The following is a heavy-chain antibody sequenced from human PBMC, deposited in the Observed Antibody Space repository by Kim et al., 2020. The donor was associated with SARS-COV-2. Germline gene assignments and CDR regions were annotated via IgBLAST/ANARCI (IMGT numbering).Heavy chain of an antibody. CDR1: GFTFSNAW. V-gene: IGHV3-15*01. J-gene: IGHJ6*02. D-gene: IGHD2-2*02. CDR3: TTAPTSRMRLDCSSTSCYTVQFYYYYGMDV. Sequence: GGSLRLSCAASGFTFSNAWMSWVRQAPGKGLEWVGRIKSKTDGGTTDYAAPVKGRFTISRDDSKNTLYLQMNSLKTEDTAVYYCTTAPTSRMRLDCSSTSCYTVQFYYYYGMDVWGQGTTVTVSS. CDR2: IKSKTDGGTT.